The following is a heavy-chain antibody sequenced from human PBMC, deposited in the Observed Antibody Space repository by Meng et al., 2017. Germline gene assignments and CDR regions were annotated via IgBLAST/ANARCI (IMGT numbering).Heavy chain of an antibody. CDR3: ASQKNTYYDYVWGSYRTFGFDY. V-gene: IGHV3-7*01. D-gene: IGHD3-16*02. J-gene: IGHJ4*02. Sequence: LSLTCAASGFTFSSYWMSWVRQAPGKGLEWVANIKQDGSEKYYVDSVKGRFTISRDNAKNSLYLQMNSLRAEDTAVYYCASQKNTYYDYVWGSYRTFGFDYWGQGALVTVSS. CDR1: GFTFSSYW. CDR2: IKQDGSEK.